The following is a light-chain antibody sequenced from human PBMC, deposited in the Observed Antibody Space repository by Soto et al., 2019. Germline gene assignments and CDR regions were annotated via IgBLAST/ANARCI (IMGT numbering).Light chain of an antibody. CDR3: QQRSNWPT. J-gene: IGKJ1*01. V-gene: IGKV3-11*01. CDR1: QSVSTY. Sequence: EIVLTQSPVTLSFSPGERATLSCRASQSVSTYLAWYQQKPGQAPRLLIYDASNRATGIPARFSGSGSGTDFTLTISSLEPEDFAVYYCQQRSNWPTFGQGTKVDIK. CDR2: DAS.